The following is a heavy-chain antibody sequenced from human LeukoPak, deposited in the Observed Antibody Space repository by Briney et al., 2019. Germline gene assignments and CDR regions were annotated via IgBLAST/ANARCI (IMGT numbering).Heavy chain of an antibody. Sequence: ASVKVSCKASVGTFISYAISWVRQAPGQGLEWMGGIIPIFGTANYAQKFQGRVTITADESTSTAYMELSSLRSEDTAVYYCARDPPRGRGDGTAFDIWGQGTMVTVSS. CDR1: VGTFISYA. CDR3: ARDPPRGRGDGTAFDI. J-gene: IGHJ3*02. V-gene: IGHV1-69*13. D-gene: IGHD3-16*01. CDR2: IIPIFGTA.